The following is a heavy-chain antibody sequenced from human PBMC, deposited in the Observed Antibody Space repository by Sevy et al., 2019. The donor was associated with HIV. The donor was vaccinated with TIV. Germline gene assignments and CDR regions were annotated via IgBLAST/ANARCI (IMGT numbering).Heavy chain of an antibody. CDR1: GDSVSSNTAA. CDR2: TYYRSKWFN. Sequence: SQTLSLTCVISGDSVSSNTAAWNWIRQSPSRGLEWLGRTYYRSKWFNDYAISVISRITINPDTSKNLFSLQLNSVTPEDTAVYYCARDKSSVGSNWHSVAPADYGLDVWGQGTTVTVSS. CDR3: ARDKSSVGSNWHSVAPADYGLDV. D-gene: IGHD1-20*01. J-gene: IGHJ6*02. V-gene: IGHV6-1*01.